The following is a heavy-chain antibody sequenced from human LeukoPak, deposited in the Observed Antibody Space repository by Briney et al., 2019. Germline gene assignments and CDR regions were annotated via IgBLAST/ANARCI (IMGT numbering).Heavy chain of an antibody. Sequence: GESLKISCKASGYKFTNYWIGWVRQMPGKGLEWMGIVGPDDSQSSYSPSFEGQVTISVDKSVRTAYLQWNSLKASDTAMYYCARRINWDYTSFDYWGQGTLVTVSS. CDR2: VGPDDSQS. CDR3: ARRINWDYTSFDY. V-gene: IGHV5-51*01. J-gene: IGHJ4*02. CDR1: GYKFTNYW. D-gene: IGHD1-7*01.